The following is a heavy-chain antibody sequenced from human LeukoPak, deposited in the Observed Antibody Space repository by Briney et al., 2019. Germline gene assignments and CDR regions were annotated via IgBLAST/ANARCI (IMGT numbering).Heavy chain of an antibody. CDR2: ISGSGGST. Sequence: GGSLRLSCAASGFTFRIYAMSWVCQAPGRGLEWVSAISGSGGSTYYADSVKGRFTISRDNSKNMLYLQMNSLRAEDTAVYYCARDLDSGSYYAFDYWGQGTLVTVSS. J-gene: IGHJ4*02. CDR1: GFTFRIYA. CDR3: ARDLDSGSYYAFDY. V-gene: IGHV3-23*01. D-gene: IGHD1-26*01.